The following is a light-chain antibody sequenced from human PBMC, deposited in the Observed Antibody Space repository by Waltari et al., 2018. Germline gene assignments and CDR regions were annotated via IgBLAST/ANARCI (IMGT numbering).Light chain of an antibody. J-gene: IGLJ7*01. Sequence: TQERLVSVSSGQTAKITCGGDKIGSKSVQWYQLRPTQAPVLVMYYDGDRPSGIPERFSGSNSGNTATLTITGVEAGDEADYYCQVWDSSTDHVIFGGGTRLTVL. CDR3: QVWDSSTDHVI. V-gene: IGLV3-21*01. CDR2: YDG. CDR1: KIGSKS.